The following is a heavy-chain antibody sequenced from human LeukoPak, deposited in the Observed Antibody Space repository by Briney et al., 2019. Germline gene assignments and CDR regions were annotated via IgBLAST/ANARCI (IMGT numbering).Heavy chain of an antibody. CDR3: AREGGPYRPLDY. Sequence: PSETLSLTCGVSGGSITITNYWTWVRQPPGKGLEWIGEVNLQGSTNHNPSLMGRVAISVDTSENHISLQLTSVTAADTAVYYCAREGGPYRPLDYSGQGTLVTVSS. CDR2: VNLQGST. CDR1: GGSITITNY. V-gene: IGHV4-4*02. J-gene: IGHJ4*02.